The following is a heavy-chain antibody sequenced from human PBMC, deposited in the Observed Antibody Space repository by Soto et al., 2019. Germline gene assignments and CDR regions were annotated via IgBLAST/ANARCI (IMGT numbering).Heavy chain of an antibody. D-gene: IGHD5-18*01. CDR1: GESVSSNRSA. Sequence: QTRSLTFASSGESVSSNRSAWNCIRQSPSRGLEWLGRTYYRSKWYNDYAVSVKSRITINPDTSKNQFSLQLNSVTPEDTAVYYCARERGYSYAEIDYWGQGTLVTVSS. V-gene: IGHV6-1*01. CDR3: ARERGYSYAEIDY. J-gene: IGHJ4*02. CDR2: TYYRSKWYN.